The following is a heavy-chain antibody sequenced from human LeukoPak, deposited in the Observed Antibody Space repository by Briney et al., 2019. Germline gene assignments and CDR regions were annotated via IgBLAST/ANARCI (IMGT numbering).Heavy chain of an antibody. V-gene: IGHV3-9*03. D-gene: IGHD6-13*01. CDR3: VKDRSYSSTFGFDM. J-gene: IGHJ3*02. CDR1: GFTFDDYA. CDR2: ISWNSGRT. Sequence: GGSLRLSCVASGFTFDDYAMHWVRQGPGMGLEWVSGISWNSGRTDYADSVKGRFTISRDNAKNSLYLQMNTLRPGDMALYYCVKDRSYSSTFGFDMWGQGTMVTVSS.